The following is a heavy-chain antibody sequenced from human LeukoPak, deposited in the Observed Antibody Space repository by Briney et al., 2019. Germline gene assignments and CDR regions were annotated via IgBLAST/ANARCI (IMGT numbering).Heavy chain of an antibody. CDR1: GYTFINYY. J-gene: IGHJ6*02. CDR3: VRHNGMDV. V-gene: IGHV1-46*01. Sequence: ASVKVSCKASGYTFINYYMHWVRQAPGQGLEWMGIVKPSGDSTNYAQKFQGRVTMTRDTSTSTVFMELSSLRSEDTAVYYCVRHNGMDVWGQGTTVTVSS. CDR2: VKPSGDST.